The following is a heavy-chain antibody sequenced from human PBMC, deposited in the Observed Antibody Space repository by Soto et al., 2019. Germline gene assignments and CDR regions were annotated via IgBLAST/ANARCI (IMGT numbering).Heavy chain of an antibody. CDR1: QDIFTSNW. CDR3: ARHGVSLGPFDY. J-gene: IGHJ4*02. Sequence: GESLKISCQGSQDIFTSNWIGWLRQMPGKGLEWMGVIYPDDSDVKYNPSFQGQVTISVDKSISTAYLQWSRLRDSDTAMYFCARHGVSLGPFDYWGQGTPVTVSS. CDR2: IYPDDSDV. V-gene: IGHV5-51*01. D-gene: IGHD3-3*01.